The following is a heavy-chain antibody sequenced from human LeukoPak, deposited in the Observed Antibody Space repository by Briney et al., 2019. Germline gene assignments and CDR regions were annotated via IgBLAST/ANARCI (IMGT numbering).Heavy chain of an antibody. J-gene: IGHJ6*04. CDR1: GGTFSSYA. D-gene: IGHD3-3*01. CDR2: IIPISGTA. Sequence: GASVKVSCKTSGGTFSSYAISWVRQAPGQGLEWMGGIIPISGTANYAQKFQGRITIAADESTSTAYMELSSLRSEDTAVYYCARGQSFWSPFVWGKGTTVTISS. V-gene: IGHV1-69*13. CDR3: ARGQSFWSPFV.